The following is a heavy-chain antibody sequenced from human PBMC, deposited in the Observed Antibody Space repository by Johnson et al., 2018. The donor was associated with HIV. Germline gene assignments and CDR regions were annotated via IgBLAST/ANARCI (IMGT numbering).Heavy chain of an antibody. D-gene: IGHD2-8*01. J-gene: IGHJ3*02. V-gene: IGHV3-30-3*01. CDR3: ARNSGNGLVLRGDAFDM. CDR2: ISYDGSIK. CDR1: GFTFSSYA. Sequence: VESGGGVVQPGRSLRLSCAASGFTFSSYAMHWVRQAPGKGLEWVAVISYDGSIKYFADSVKGRFTISRDNSKNTLHLQMNSLRPEDTAVYYCARNSGNGLVLRGDAFDMWGQGTMVTVSS.